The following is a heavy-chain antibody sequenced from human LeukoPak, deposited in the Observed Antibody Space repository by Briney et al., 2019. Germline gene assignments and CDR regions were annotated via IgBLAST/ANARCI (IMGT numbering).Heavy chain of an antibody. CDR3: ARSYSSSWYGGGFDY. V-gene: IGHV4-34*01. CDR1: GGSFSGYY. Sequence: SETLSLTCAVYGGSFSGYYWSWLRQPPGKGLEWIGEINHSGSTNYNPSLKSRVTISVDTSKNQFSLKLSSVTAADTAVYYCARSYSSSWYGGGFDYWGQGTLVTVSS. J-gene: IGHJ4*02. CDR2: INHSGST. D-gene: IGHD6-13*01.